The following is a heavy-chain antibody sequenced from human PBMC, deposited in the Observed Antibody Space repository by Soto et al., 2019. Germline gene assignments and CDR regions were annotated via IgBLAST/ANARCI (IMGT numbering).Heavy chain of an antibody. D-gene: IGHD3-10*01. J-gene: IGHJ6*02. V-gene: IGHV4-30-4*01. CDR1: GGSISSGDYY. CDR3: ARLGELPDYYYGMDV. Sequence: KSSETLSLTCTVSGGSISSGDYYWSWIRQPPGKGLEWIGYIYYSGSTYYNPSLKSRVTISVDTSKNQFSLKLSSVTAADTAVYYCARLGELPDYYYGMDVWGQGTTVTV. CDR2: IYYSGST.